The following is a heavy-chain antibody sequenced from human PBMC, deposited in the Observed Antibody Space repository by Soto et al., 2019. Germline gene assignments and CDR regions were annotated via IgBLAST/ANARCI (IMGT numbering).Heavy chain of an antibody. J-gene: IGHJ6*02. CDR2: ISYDGSNK. Sequence: LRLSCAASGFTFSSYAMHWVRQAPGKGLEWVAVISYDGSNKYYADSVKGRFTISRDNSKNTLYLQMNSLRAEDTAVYYCARDEGPPQGVGDYVGYYYYYGMDVWGQGTTVTVSS. V-gene: IGHV3-30-3*01. CDR1: GFTFSSYA. CDR3: ARDEGPPQGVGDYVGYYYYYGMDV. D-gene: IGHD4-17*01.